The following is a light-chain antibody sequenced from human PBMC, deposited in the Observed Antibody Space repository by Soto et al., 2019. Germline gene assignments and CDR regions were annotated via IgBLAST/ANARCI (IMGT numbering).Light chain of an antibody. Sequence: EIMLKQSPGTLSLSQGERATLSCRASQSVSSSYLAWHQQKPGQTPRLLVYGAPSRATGIPDRFSGSGSGTEFTLTISSLQSEDFAVYYCQQYDNWPPITFGQGTLLEI. V-gene: IGKV3-20*01. J-gene: IGKJ5*01. CDR1: QSVSSSY. CDR3: QQYDNWPPIT. CDR2: GAP.